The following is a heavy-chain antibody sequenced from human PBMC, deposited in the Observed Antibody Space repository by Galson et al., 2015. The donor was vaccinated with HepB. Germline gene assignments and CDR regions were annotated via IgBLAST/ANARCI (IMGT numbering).Heavy chain of an antibody. Sequence: SLRLSCAASGFSFSSYSMNWLRQPPGKGLEWVSAISGSGDSTYYADSVKGRFTISRDNSKNTLYLQMNNLRAEDTAVYHCATYDTGREYFGLYVWGQGTAVTVSS. CDR1: GFSFSSYS. CDR3: ATYDTGREYFGLYV. J-gene: IGHJ6*02. V-gene: IGHV3-23*01. CDR2: ISGSGDST. D-gene: IGHD2/OR15-2a*01.